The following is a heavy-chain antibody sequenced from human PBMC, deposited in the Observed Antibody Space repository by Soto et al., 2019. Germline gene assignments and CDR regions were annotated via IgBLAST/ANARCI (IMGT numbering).Heavy chain of an antibody. CDR3: ARGLAMAGTLLYFDY. V-gene: IGHV1-69*02. CDR1: GGTFSSYT. J-gene: IGHJ4*02. Sequence: SVKVSCKASGGTFSSYTISWVRQAPGQGLEWMGRIIPILGIANYAQKFQGRVTITADTSTSTAYMELSSLRSDDTAVYYCARGLAMAGTLLYFDYWGQGTLVTVSS. CDR2: IIPILGIA. D-gene: IGHD6-19*01.